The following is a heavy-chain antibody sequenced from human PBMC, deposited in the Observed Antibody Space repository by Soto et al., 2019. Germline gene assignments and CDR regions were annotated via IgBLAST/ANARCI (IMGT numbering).Heavy chain of an antibody. CDR3: AKGGEVLPNLDAFDI. CDR1: GFTFSSYA. CDR2: ISGSGGST. D-gene: IGHD3-10*01. Sequence: GESLKISCAASGFTFSSYAMSWVRQAPGKGLEWVSAISGSGGSTYYADSVKGRFTIPRDNSKNTLYLQMNSLRAEDTAVYYCAKGGEVLPNLDAFDIWGQGTMVTVSS. V-gene: IGHV3-23*01. J-gene: IGHJ3*02.